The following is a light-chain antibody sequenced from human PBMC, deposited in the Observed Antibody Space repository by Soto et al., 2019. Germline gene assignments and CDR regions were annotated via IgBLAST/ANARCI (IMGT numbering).Light chain of an antibody. CDR1: TAAVTSGYY. J-gene: IGLJ2*01. CDR3: LLYHDGAQV. V-gene: IGLV7-43*01. CDR2: STS. Sequence: QTVVTQEPSLTVSPRGTVTLTCASSTAAVTSGYYPKWFQQRPGQAPRSLIHSTSIKHSWTPSRFSGSLLGGKAALTPSGVQPGEEAEHYGLLYHDGAQVFGGGTTLTV.